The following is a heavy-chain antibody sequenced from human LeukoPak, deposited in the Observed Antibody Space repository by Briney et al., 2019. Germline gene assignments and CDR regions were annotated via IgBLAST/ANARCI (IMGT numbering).Heavy chain of an antibody. Sequence: SVKVSCKASGGSFTFTSHAISWVRQAPGQGLEWMGGLIPIYGSANYAQKLQGRLTITSDESTRTVYMELSSLRPEDSAVYYCATRRQLAYFDYWGQGTLVTVSS. CDR2: LIPIYGSA. D-gene: IGHD6-13*01. CDR1: GGSFTFTSHA. J-gene: IGHJ4*02. CDR3: ATRRQLAYFDY. V-gene: IGHV1-69*13.